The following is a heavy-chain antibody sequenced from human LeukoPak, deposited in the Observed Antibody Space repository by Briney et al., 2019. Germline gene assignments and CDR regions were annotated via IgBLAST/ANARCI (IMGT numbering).Heavy chain of an antibody. J-gene: IGHJ4*02. CDR2: ISGSGGST. V-gene: IGHV3-23*01. Sequence: LSLTCTVSGGSISIGGYYWSWVRQAPGKGLEWVSAISGSGGSTYYADSVKGRFTISRDNSKNTLYLQMNSLRAEDTAVYYCAKVMGYDSSGYINYWGQGTLVTVSS. CDR3: AKVMGYDSSGYINY. CDR1: GGSISIGGYY. D-gene: IGHD3-22*01.